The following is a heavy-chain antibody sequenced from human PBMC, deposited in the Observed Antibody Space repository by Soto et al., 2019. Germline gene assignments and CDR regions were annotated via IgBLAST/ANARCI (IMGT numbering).Heavy chain of an antibody. J-gene: IGHJ4*02. CDR3: ARGMTTVTTIDY. CDR1: GGSISSGGYS. CDR2: IYHSGST. D-gene: IGHD4-4*01. V-gene: IGHV4-30-2*01. Sequence: QLQLQESGSGLVKPSQTLSLTCAVSGGSISSGGYSWSWIRQPPGKGLEWIGYIYHSGSTSYNPSLTCRVXTXVXXSKNQFSLKLSSVTAADTAVYYCARGMTTVTTIDYWGQGTLVTVSS.